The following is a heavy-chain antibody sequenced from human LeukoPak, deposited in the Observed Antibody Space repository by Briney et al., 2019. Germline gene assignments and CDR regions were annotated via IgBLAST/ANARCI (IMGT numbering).Heavy chain of an antibody. CDR2: INWHGGST. J-gene: IGHJ4*02. V-gene: IGHV3-20*04. CDR3: ARGPYYASGTYYNVDY. Sequence: PGGSLRLSCAASGFTFDDHGMSWVRQAPGKGLVWVSGINWHGGSTGYAGSVKGRFTISRDNAKNSLYLHMNSLRAEDTAFYYCARGPYYASGTYYNVDYWGQGTLVTVSS. D-gene: IGHD3-10*01. CDR1: GFTFDDHG.